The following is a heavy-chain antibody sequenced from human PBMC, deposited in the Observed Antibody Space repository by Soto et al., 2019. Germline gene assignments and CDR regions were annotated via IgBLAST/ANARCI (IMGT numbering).Heavy chain of an antibody. Sequence: GGSLRLSCAASGFTLSTYRMTWVRQAPGKGLEWVSSISSSSYYIHYADSVKGRFTISRDSAKSSVYLQLNSLRAEDTAVYYCAREKEDEGSSSLRVYYGMDAWGQGTTVTVSS. CDR2: ISSSSYYI. D-gene: IGHD6-6*01. CDR1: GFTLSTYR. J-gene: IGHJ6*02. V-gene: IGHV3-21*01. CDR3: AREKEDEGSSSLRVYYGMDA.